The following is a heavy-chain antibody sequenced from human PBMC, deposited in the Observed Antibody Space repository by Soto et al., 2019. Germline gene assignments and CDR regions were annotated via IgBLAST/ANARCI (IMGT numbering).Heavy chain of an antibody. J-gene: IGHJ4*02. V-gene: IGHV4-31*03. Sequence: QVQLQESGPGLVKPSQTLSLTCTVSGGSISSGGYYWSWIRQHPGKGLEWIGYIYYSGSTYYNPSLKRRVTISVDTSKNQFSLKLSSVTAADTAVYYCARVIGGAVYSNKWGNFDYWGQGTLVTVSS. CDR2: IYYSGST. CDR1: GGSISSGGYY. D-gene: IGHD4-4*01. CDR3: ARVIGGAVYSNKWGNFDY.